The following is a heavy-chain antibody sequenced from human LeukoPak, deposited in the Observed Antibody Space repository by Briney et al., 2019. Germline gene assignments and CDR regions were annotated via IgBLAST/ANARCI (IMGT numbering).Heavy chain of an antibody. V-gene: IGHV3-23*01. J-gene: IGHJ4*02. Sequence: GGSLRLSCVPSGITFSNSALSWVRQAPGKGLEWVSTITKSGDQTHYADSVRGLFTISRDIFKNTLYLQMNSLRAEDTAVYYCARRAESSFAWYFDYWGQGTLVTVSS. CDR1: GITFSNSA. CDR2: ITKSGDQT. CDR3: ARRAESSFAWYFDY. D-gene: IGHD6-19*01.